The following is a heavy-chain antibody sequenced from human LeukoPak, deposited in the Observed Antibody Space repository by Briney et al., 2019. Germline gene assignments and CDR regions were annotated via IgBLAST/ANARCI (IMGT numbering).Heavy chain of an antibody. D-gene: IGHD6-6*01. Sequence: SETLSLTCTVSGGSITTYYWSWIRQPPGKGLEWIGYFYYSGSTNYNPSLKSRATVSVDTSKNQFSLKLSSVTAADTAMYYCARGRYSSSSNYFYMDVWGKGTTVTVSS. J-gene: IGHJ6*03. CDR1: GGSITTYY. V-gene: IGHV4-59*01. CDR3: ARGRYSSSSNYFYMDV. CDR2: FYYSGST.